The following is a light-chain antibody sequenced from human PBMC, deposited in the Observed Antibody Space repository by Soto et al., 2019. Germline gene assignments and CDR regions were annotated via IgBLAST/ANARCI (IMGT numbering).Light chain of an antibody. V-gene: IGLV2-14*01. J-gene: IGLJ1*01. CDR2: QVT. CDR1: SSDIGGYYY. CDR3: TSYSSSSTFYV. Sequence: QSVLTKPASVSGSPGQSITISCTGTSSDIGGYYYVSWYQHHPGKAPKLIIYQVTNRPSGVSHRSSDSKSGNTASLTISGLQAEDEADYYCTSYSSSSTFYVFGTGTKVTV.